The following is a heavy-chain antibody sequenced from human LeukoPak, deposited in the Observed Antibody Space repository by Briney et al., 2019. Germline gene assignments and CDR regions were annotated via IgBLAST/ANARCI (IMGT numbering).Heavy chain of an antibody. CDR3: ARQDIVVVVAATPFGY. CDR1: GGSISSGSYY. Sequence: PSQTLSLTCTVSGGSISSGSYYWNWIRQPAGKGLEWIGRIYSSGSTNYNPSLKSRVTISVDTSKNQFSLKLSSVTAADTAVYYCARQDIVVVVAATPFGYWGQGTLVTVSS. V-gene: IGHV4-61*02. D-gene: IGHD2-15*01. J-gene: IGHJ4*02. CDR2: IYSSGST.